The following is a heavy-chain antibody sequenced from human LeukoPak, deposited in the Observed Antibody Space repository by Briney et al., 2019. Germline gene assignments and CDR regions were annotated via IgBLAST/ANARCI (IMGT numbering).Heavy chain of an antibody. D-gene: IGHD5-24*01. CDR3: ARGGEGYNDDAFEV. CDR1: GDSIRSHY. J-gene: IGHJ3*01. Sequence: KPSETLSLTCTVSGDSIRSHYCAWLRQSPGKGLEWIGHIYNSATTHYNPSFKSRVTISLDTSKKQFSLKMTSVSALDSAGYYCARGGEGYNDDAFEVWGLGTAVTVSS. CDR2: IYNSATT. V-gene: IGHV4-59*11.